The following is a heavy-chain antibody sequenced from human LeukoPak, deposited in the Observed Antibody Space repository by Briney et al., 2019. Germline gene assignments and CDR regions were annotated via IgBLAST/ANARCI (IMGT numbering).Heavy chain of an antibody. CDR1: GGTFSSYA. V-gene: IGHV1-69*05. Sequence: GSSVKVSCKASGGTFSSYAISWVRQAPGQGLEWMGGIIPIFGTANYAQKFQGRVTITTDESTSTAYMELSSLRSEDTAVYCCAREADSSSWYGMGYYYYMDVWGKGTTVTVSS. CDR3: AREADSSSWYGMGYYYYMDV. J-gene: IGHJ6*03. CDR2: IIPIFGTA. D-gene: IGHD6-13*01.